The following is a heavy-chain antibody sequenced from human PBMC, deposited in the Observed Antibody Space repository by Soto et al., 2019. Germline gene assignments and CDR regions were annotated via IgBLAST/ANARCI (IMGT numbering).Heavy chain of an antibody. Sequence: PGESLKISCKGSGYSFTSYWIGWVRQMPGKGLEWMGIIYPGDSDTRYSPSFQGQVTISADKSISTAYLQWSSLKDSDTAMYYCARGAAGYYDFWSGYYDYSYYGMDVWGQGTKVTVSS. CDR1: GYSFTSYW. D-gene: IGHD3-3*01. CDR3: ARGAAGYYDFWSGYYDYSYYGMDV. CDR2: IYPGDSDT. J-gene: IGHJ6*02. V-gene: IGHV5-51*01.